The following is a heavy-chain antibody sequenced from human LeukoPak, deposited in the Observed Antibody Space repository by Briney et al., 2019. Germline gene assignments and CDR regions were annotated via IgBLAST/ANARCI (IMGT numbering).Heavy chain of an antibody. CDR1: GGSISSGGYS. CDR3: ARVSDSSSWYDY. Sequence: SETLSLTCAVSGGSISSGGYSWSWIRQPPGKGLEWIGYIYYSGSTNYNPSLKSRVTISLDTSKNQFSLKLSSVTAADTAVYYCARVSDSSSWYDYWGQGTLVTVSS. V-gene: IGHV4-61*08. D-gene: IGHD6-13*01. CDR2: IYYSGST. J-gene: IGHJ4*02.